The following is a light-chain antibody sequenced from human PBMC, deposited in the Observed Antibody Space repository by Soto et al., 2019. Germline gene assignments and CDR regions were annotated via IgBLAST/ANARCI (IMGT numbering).Light chain of an antibody. CDR2: DNS. CDR3: GTWDTSLSAAPVV. CDR1: SSNIGNNY. Sequence: QSVLTQPPSVSADPGQKVTISCSGSSSNIGNNYVSWYQQLPGTAPKLLIYDNSKRPSGIPDRFSGSKSGTSATLGITGLQTGDEADYYCGTWDTSLSAAPVVFGGGTKLTVL. J-gene: IGLJ2*01. V-gene: IGLV1-51*01.